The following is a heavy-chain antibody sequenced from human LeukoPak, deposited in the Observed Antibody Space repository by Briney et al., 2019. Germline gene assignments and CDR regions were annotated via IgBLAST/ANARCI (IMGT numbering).Heavy chain of an antibody. CDR3: VILRRNSYSSGYYYFYNV. CDR1: RFTFSDYR. CDR2: INPTSTSI. Sequence: GGSLRLSCAASRFTFSDYRINWVRQAPGKGLEWVSSINPTSTSIYYADAVKGRFTISRDNAKSSLYLQMNSLRAEDTALYYCVILRRNSYSSGYYYFYNVWGQGIQVTVSS. V-gene: IGHV3-21*01. D-gene: IGHD3-22*01. J-gene: IGHJ4*02.